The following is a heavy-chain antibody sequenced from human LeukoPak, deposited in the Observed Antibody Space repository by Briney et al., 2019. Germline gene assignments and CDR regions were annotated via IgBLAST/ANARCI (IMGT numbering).Heavy chain of an antibody. CDR3: ARGREIGYYHYYYIDG. D-gene: IGHD2/OR15-2a*01. V-gene: IGHV3-7*01. CDR1: GFLFSDYW. J-gene: IGHJ6*03. CDR2: IKQDGSEK. Sequence: GGSLRLSCAASGFLFSDYWMTWVRQAPGKGLEWVANIKQDGSEKYYVDAVKGRFTVSRDNAKNSLYLQMHSLIAEDTAVFYFARGREIGYYHYYYIDGWGEGSTVTVSS.